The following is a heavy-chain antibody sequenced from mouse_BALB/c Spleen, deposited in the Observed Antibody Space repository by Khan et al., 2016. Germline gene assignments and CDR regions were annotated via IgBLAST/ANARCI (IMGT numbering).Heavy chain of an antibody. CDR1: GYTFTNYG. Sequence: QIQLVQSGPELKKPGETVKISCKASGYTFTNYGMNWVKQAPGKGLKWMGWINTYTGEPTYADDFKGRFAFSLETSASTASLQINNLKNEDTAADFCAKGGGGAHYFDYWGQGTTLTVSS. J-gene: IGHJ2*01. V-gene: IGHV9-3-1*01. CDR3: AKGGGGAHYFDY. CDR2: INTYTGEP. D-gene: IGHD3-3*01.